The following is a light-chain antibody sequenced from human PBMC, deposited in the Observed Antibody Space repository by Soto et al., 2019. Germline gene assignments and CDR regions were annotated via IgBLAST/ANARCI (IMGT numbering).Light chain of an antibody. CDR1: QGISSY. CDR3: QQYNSYPLT. Sequence: AIRMTQSPSSLSASTGDRVTISCRASQGISSYLAWYQQKPGKAPKLLIYDASSLESGVPSRFSGSGSGTEFTLTTSSLQPDDFATYYCQQYNSYPLTFGGGTKVDIK. CDR2: DAS. J-gene: IGKJ4*01. V-gene: IGKV1-8*01.